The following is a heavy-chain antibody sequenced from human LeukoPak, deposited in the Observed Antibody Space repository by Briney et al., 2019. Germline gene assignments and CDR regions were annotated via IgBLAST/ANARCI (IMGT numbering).Heavy chain of an antibody. CDR2: IYYSGST. Sequence: KPSETLSLTCTVSGGSISSYYWSWIRQPPGKGLEWIGYIYYSGSTNYNPSLKSRVTISVDTSKNQFSLKLSSVTAADTAVYYCARRDIAAADHYYYYYMDVWGKGTTVTVSS. CDR1: GGSISSYY. D-gene: IGHD6-13*01. V-gene: IGHV4-59*01. J-gene: IGHJ6*03. CDR3: ARRDIAAADHYYYYYMDV.